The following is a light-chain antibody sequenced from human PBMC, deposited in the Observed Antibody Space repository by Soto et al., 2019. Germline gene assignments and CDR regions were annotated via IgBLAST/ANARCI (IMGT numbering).Light chain of an antibody. V-gene: IGKV1-9*01. Sequence: DFQLTQSPSVLSASVGDRVTITCRASQAISRYLAWYYQEPGKAPQLLIHAASTLQSGVPSRFSGSGSGTEFTLTINSLQPEDFATYYCQQVKIYPRTFGQGTKVDIK. J-gene: IGKJ1*01. CDR1: QAISRY. CDR3: QQVKIYPRT. CDR2: AAS.